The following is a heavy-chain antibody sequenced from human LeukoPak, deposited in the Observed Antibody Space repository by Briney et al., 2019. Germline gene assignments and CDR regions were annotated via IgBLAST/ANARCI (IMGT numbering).Heavy chain of an antibody. CDR2: INHSGST. CDR3: ARGRNSSHQFYYYGMDV. V-gene: IGHV4-34*01. Sequence: SETLSLTCAVYGGSFSGYYWSWIRQPPGKGLEWIGEINHSGSTNYNPSLKSRVTISVDTSKNQFSLKLSSVTAADTAVYYCARGRNSSHQFYYYGMDVWGQGTTVTVSS. D-gene: IGHD1-14*01. CDR1: GGSFSGYY. J-gene: IGHJ6*02.